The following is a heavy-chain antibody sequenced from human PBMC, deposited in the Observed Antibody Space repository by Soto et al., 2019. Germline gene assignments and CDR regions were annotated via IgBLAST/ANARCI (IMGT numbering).Heavy chain of an antibody. Sequence: SQTLSLTCAISGDSVSSNSAGWNWIRQTPSRGLEWLGRTYYRSKWYFNYAVSVESRITINPDTSKNQFSLQLSSVTPDDTAVYYCARGLWDDVSGHDYMYVWGRGTTVTVSS. J-gene: IGHJ6*03. CDR2: TYYRSKWYF. CDR1: GDSVSSNSAG. V-gene: IGHV6-1*01. D-gene: IGHD5-12*01. CDR3: ARGLWDDVSGHDYMYV.